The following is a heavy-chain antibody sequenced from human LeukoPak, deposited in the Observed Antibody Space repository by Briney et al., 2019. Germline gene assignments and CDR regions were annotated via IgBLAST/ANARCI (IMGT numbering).Heavy chain of an antibody. CDR3: ARVMGDGSGYYPFDY. D-gene: IGHD3-22*01. CDR2: IYKSGST. CDR1: GGSISSYY. J-gene: IGHJ4*02. V-gene: IGHV4-59*08. Sequence: SETLSLTCTVSGGSISSYYWSWIRQPPGKGLEWMGYIYKSGSTNYNPALKSRVTISVDTSKNQISLKLNSVTAADTAVYYCARVMGDGSGYYPFDYWGQGTLVTVSS.